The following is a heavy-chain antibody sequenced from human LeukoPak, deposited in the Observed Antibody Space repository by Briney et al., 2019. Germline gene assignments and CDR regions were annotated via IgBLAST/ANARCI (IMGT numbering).Heavy chain of an antibody. CDR2: INYSGNT. J-gene: IGHJ4*02. V-gene: IGHV4-39*01. CDR3: ARHVAYSSRFDY. D-gene: IGHD6-13*01. Sequence: SETLSLTCTVSGGSISSTSYYWGWIRQPPGKGLDWIGYINYSGNTYCNPSLKSRVIISVDTSKNQFSLKLNSVTAADTAVYYCARHVAYSSRFDYWGPGTLVTVSS. CDR1: GGSISSTSYY.